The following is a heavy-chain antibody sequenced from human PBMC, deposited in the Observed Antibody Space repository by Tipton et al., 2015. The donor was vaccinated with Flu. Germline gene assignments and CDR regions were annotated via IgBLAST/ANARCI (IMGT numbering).Heavy chain of an antibody. D-gene: IGHD7-27*01. CDR3: ASLPDQLGNALDV. Sequence: TLSLTCTVSGTSVSSDSYYWCWIRQSPGKELEWLGQIYHSGTTAYNPSFESRVTISLDTPKNQFSLRVTSATAADTAVYYCASLPDQLGNALDVWGPGTMVTVSS. J-gene: IGHJ3*01. CDR1: GTSVSSDSYY. V-gene: IGHV4-61*01. CDR2: IYHSGTT.